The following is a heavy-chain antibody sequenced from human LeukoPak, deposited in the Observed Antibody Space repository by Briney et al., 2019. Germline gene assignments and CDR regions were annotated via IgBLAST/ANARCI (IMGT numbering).Heavy chain of an antibody. D-gene: IGHD5-12*01. J-gene: IGHJ4*02. V-gene: IGHV3-7*02. CDR3: ARYGAYDFNY. Sequence: PGGSLRLSCAASGFTFRNYWMSWVRQAPGKGLEWVAKISEDGSAKYHADSVKGRFTISRDNAKNSLYLQMNSLRAEDAALYYCARYGAYDFNYWGQGTLATVSS. CDR2: ISEDGSAK. CDR1: GFTFRNYW.